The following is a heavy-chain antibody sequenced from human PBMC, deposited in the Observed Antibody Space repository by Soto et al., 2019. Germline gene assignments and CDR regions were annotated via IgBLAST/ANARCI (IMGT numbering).Heavy chain of an antibody. V-gene: IGHV3-53*01. CDR2: IYSGGST. J-gene: IGHJ4*02. D-gene: IGHD3-3*01. Sequence: GGSLRLSCAASGFTVSSNYMSWVRQAPGKGLEWVSVIYSGGSTYYADSVKGRFTISRDNSKNTLYLQMNSLRAEDTAVYYCARAAYYDFWSGYPMGFDYWGQGTLVTVSS. CDR3: ARAAYYDFWSGYPMGFDY. CDR1: GFTVSSNY.